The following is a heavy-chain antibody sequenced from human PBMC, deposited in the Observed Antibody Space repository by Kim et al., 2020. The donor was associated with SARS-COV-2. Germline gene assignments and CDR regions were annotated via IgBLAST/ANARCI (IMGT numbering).Heavy chain of an antibody. J-gene: IGHJ4*02. Sequence: SETLSLTCTASGGSISSYYWSWIRQPPGKGLEWIGYIYYSGSTNYNPSLKSRVTISVDTSKNQFSLKLSSVTAADTAVYYCARLDYGGNWGFDYWGQGTLVTVSS. CDR2: IYYSGST. D-gene: IGHD4-17*01. V-gene: IGHV4-59*08. CDR1: GGSISSYY. CDR3: ARLDYGGNWGFDY.